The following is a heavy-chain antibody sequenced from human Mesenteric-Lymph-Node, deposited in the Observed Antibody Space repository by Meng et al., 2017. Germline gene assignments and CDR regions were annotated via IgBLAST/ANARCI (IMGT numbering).Heavy chain of an antibody. CDR1: GGSFSGYN. D-gene: IGHD1-1*01. J-gene: IGHJ4*02. CDR3: GRDQGRQLINH. V-gene: IGHV4-34*01. CDR2: INHSGST. Sequence: VGLTEWGAGLLTPSATLSPACAVYGGSFSGYNWSWIRQPPGKGLEWIGEINHSGSTNYNPSLKSRVVISVDRSKNQFSLNLSSVTAADTAVYYCGRDQGRQLINHWGQGTLVTVSS.